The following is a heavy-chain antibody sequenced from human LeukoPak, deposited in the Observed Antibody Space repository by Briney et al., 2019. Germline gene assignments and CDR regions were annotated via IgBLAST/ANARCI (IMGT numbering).Heavy chain of an antibody. CDR1: VYTFTGYY. D-gene: IGHD2-2*01. CDR3: ARVLTSCYDY. CDR2: INPNSAST. V-gene: IGHV1-2*02. Sequence: ASVKASFKASVYTFTGYYVHWVRQAPGQGLEWMGWINPNSASTNSAQKVQGRVTMTRDTSISTAYMELSRPRSDDTAVYYCARVLTSCYDYWGQGTLVTVSS. J-gene: IGHJ4*02.